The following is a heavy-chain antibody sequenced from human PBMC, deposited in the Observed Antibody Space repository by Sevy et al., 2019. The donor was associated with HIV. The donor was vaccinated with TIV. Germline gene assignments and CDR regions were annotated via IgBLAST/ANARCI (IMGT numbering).Heavy chain of an antibody. V-gene: IGHV4-38-2*01. CDR3: ARQGNIVVGTAAGGGWFDP. CDR2: IYHSGST. Sequence: SETLSLTCAVSGYSISSGYYWGWIRQPPGKGLEWIGSIYHSGSTYYNPSLKSRVTISVDTSKNQFSLKLSSVTAADTAVYYCARQGNIVVGTAAGGGWFDPWGQGTLVTVSS. D-gene: IGHD2-2*01. J-gene: IGHJ5*02. CDR1: GYSISSGYY.